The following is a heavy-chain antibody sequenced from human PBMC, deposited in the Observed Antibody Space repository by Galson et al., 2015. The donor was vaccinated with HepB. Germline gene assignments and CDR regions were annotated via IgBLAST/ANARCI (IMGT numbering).Heavy chain of an antibody. CDR1: GFTFSNYG. Sequence: SLRLSCAAFGFTFSNYGLSWVRQAQGKGLEWVSSISGSGDSTFYADSVKGRFTISRDNSRDTLYLQMNSLRVEDTAVYYCAKELEPTFYGVRRGGHFDYWGQGNLVTVSS. D-gene: IGHD1-1*01. CDR2: ISGSGDST. CDR3: AKELEPTFYGVRRGGHFDY. V-gene: IGHV3-23*01. J-gene: IGHJ4*02.